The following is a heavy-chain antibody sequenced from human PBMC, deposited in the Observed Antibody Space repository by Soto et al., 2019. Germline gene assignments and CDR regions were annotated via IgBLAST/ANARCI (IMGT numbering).Heavy chain of an antibody. CDR1: GGSISPYY. CDR2: IFYSGSA. D-gene: IGHD3-22*01. J-gene: IGHJ4*02. CDR3: ARHNTAYYYDSSLDY. V-gene: IGHV4-59*08. Sequence: QVQLQESGPGLVRPSETLSLTCSVSGGSISPYYWSWIRQPPGKGLEWIGYIFYSGSANYNPSLKGRVTISVDTSKHQSSLKLSSVTAADTAVYYCARHNTAYYYDSSLDYWGQGTLVTVSS.